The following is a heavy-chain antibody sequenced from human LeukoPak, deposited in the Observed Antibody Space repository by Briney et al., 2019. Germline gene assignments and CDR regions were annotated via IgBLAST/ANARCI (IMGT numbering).Heavy chain of an antibody. D-gene: IGHD6-6*01. CDR3: ASQSIDQGYNYYMEV. CDR2: IYSGCST. V-gene: IGHV3-53*01. J-gene: IGHJ6*03. CDR1: GFTVSSNY. Sequence: PWGSLRLSCAASGFTVSSNYMSWVRQAPRQGLERVSVIYSGCSTYYADSVKGRFTISRDNSKNTLYLQMNSMRAEDTAVYYCASQSIDQGYNYYMEVWGKGTTVTVSS.